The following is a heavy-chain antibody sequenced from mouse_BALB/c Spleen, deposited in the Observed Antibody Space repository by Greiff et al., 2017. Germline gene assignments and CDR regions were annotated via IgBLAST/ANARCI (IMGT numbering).Heavy chain of an antibody. CDR2: ISYSGST. D-gene: IGHD2-4*01. CDR3: AREGLSTMITFYAMDY. V-gene: IGHV3-2*02. Sequence: EVKLMESGPGLVKPSQSLSLTCTVTGYSITSDYAWNWIRQFPGNKLEWMGYISYSGSTSYNPSLKSRISITRDTSKNQFFLQLNSVTTEDTATYYCAREGLSTMITFYAMDYWGQGTSVTVSS. J-gene: IGHJ4*01. CDR1: GYSITSDYA.